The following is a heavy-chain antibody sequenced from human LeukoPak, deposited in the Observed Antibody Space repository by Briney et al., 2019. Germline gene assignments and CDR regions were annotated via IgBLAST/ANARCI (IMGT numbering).Heavy chain of an antibody. J-gene: IGHJ4*02. V-gene: IGHV4-38-2*01. CDR1: GYSLSSGYY. CDR3: ARVNVVVVAATRSHYFDY. D-gene: IGHD2-15*01. CDR2: IYHSGST. Sequence: SETLSLTCAVSGYSLSSGYYWGWIRQPPGKGREWIGSIYHSGSTYYNPSLKSRVTISVDTSKNQFSLKLSSVTAADTAVYYCARVNVVVVAATRSHYFDYWGQGTLVTVSS.